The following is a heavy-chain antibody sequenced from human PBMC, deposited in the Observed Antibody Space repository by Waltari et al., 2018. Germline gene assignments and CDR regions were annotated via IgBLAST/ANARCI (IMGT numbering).Heavy chain of an antibody. CDR1: GGSISSYY. D-gene: IGHD3-22*01. CDR3: ARGAPSTYYYDSSGSRYFQH. J-gene: IGHJ1*01. Sequence: QVQLQESGPGLVKPSETLSLTCTVSGGSISSYYWSWIRQPPGKGLEWIGYIYYSGSTNNNPSLKSRVTISVDTSKNQFSLKLSSVTAADTAVYYCARGAPSTYYYDSSGSRYFQHWGQGTLVTVSS. V-gene: IGHV4-59*01. CDR2: IYYSGST.